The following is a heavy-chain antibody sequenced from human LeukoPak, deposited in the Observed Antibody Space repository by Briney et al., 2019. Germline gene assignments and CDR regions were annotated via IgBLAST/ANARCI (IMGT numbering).Heavy chain of an antibody. V-gene: IGHV4-31*03. CDR1: GGSISSGGYY. CDR2: IYYSGST. Sequence: PSQTLSLTCTVSGGSISSGGYYWSWICQHPGKGLEWIGYIYYSGSTYYNPSLKSRVTISVDTSKNQFSLKLSSVTAADTAVYYCARDSGSYPYYFDYWGQGTLVTVSS. J-gene: IGHJ4*02. D-gene: IGHD1-26*01. CDR3: ARDSGSYPYYFDY.